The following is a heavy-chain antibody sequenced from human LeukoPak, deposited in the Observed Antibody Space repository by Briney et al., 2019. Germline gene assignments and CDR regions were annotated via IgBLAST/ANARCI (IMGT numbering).Heavy chain of an antibody. Sequence: GESLKISCKGSGYSFISYWIGWVRQMPGKGLEWMGIIRPGDSDTRYSPSFQGQVTMSVDKSSRTAYLQWRSLKASDTAMYYCARSAATFFHDSSGYFWAFDIWGQGTMLTVS. V-gene: IGHV5-51*01. CDR3: ARSAATFFHDSSGYFWAFDI. CDR2: IRPGDSDT. CDR1: GYSFISYW. J-gene: IGHJ3*02. D-gene: IGHD3-22*01.